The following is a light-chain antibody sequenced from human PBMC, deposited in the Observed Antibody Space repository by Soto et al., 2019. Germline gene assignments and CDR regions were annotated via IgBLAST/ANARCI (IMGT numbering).Light chain of an antibody. Sequence: QSALTQPASVSGSPGQSITISCTGTTSDVGDYDYVSWYQQHPGKAPKLMIYEVRDRPSGVSDRFSGSKSGNTASLTISGLRPEDEADYYCASYSSTTTPWLFGGGTQLTVL. J-gene: IGLJ3*02. CDR1: TSDVGDYDY. CDR3: ASYSSTTTPWL. V-gene: IGLV2-14*01. CDR2: EVR.